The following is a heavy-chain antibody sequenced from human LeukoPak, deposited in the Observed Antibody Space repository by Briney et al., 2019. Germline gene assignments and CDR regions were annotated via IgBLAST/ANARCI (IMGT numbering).Heavy chain of an antibody. CDR1: GGSISSYY. V-gene: IGHV4-59*08. J-gene: IGHJ3*02. Sequence: SETLSLTCTVSGGSISSYYWSWIRQPPGKGLEWTGYIYYSGSTNYNPSLKSRVIISVDTSKNQFSLKLSSVTAADTAVYYCARHVSWFNDAFDIWGQGTMVTVSS. CDR3: ARHVSWFNDAFDI. D-gene: IGHD3-10*01. CDR2: IYYSGST.